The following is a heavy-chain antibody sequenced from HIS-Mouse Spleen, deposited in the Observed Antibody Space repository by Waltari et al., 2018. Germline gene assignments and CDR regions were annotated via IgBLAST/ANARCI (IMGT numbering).Heavy chain of an antibody. V-gene: IGHV4-59*01. Sequence: QVQLQESGPGLVKPSETLSLTCTGSGGSISSYYWSWIRQPPGKGLEWIGYYSGSTNYNPSLKSRVTISVDTSKNQFSLKLSSVTAADTAVYYCAREIPYSSSWYDWYFDLWGRGTLVTVSS. D-gene: IGHD6-13*01. CDR2: YYSGST. J-gene: IGHJ2*01. CDR1: GGSISSYY. CDR3: AREIPYSSSWYDWYFDL.